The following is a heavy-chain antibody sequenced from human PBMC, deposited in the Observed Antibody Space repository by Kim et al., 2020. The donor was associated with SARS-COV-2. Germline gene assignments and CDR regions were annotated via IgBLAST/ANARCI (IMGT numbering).Heavy chain of an antibody. V-gene: IGHV3-30*01. D-gene: IGHD5-12*01. Sequence: DPVKGRFTISRNHSKNPLYLQINSLRAEDTAVYSCASAYTGYYYYYGMDVWGQGTTVTVSS. CDR3: ASAYTGYYYYYGMDV. J-gene: IGHJ6*02.